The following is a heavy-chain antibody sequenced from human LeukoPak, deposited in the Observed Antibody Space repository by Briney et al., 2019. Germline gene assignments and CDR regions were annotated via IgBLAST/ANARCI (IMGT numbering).Heavy chain of an antibody. CDR3: ARGARGNWNDPPGDY. J-gene: IGHJ4*02. CDR1: GFTFSSYA. CDR2: ISYDGSNK. Sequence: PGGSLRLSCAASGFTFSSYAMHWVRQAPGKGLEWVAVISYDGSNKYYADSVKGRFTISRDNSKNSLYLQMNSLRAEDTAVYYCARGARGNWNDPPGDYWGQGTLVTVSS. V-gene: IGHV3-30*04. D-gene: IGHD1-1*01.